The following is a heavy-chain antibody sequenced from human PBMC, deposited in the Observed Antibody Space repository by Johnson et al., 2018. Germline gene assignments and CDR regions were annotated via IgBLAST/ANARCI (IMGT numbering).Heavy chain of an antibody. Sequence: QVQLVQSGGGLVQPGGSLRLSCAASGFTFSSYAMSWVRQAPGKGLEWVAVISYDGSNKYYADSVKGRFTISKDNSKNTLYLQINSLKAEHTAVYYCAREWGSSGWSTLDIWGQGTMVTVSS. V-gene: IGHV3-30*03. CDR2: ISYDGSNK. CDR3: AREWGSSGWSTLDI. CDR1: GFTFSSYA. D-gene: IGHD6-19*01. J-gene: IGHJ3*02.